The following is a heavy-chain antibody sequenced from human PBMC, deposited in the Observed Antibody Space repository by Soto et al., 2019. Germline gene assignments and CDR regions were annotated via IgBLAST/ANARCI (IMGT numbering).Heavy chain of an antibody. CDR3: ARDTEIASFDP. CDR2: ISSNGGST. J-gene: IGHJ5*02. V-gene: IGHV3-64*01. Sequence: PGGSLRLSCAASGFTFSSYAMHWVRQAPGKGLEYVSAISSNGGSTYYANSVKGRFTISRDNSKNTLYLQMGSLRAEDMAVYYCARDTEIASFDPWGQGTLVTVSS. CDR1: GFTFSSYA. D-gene: IGHD2-15*01.